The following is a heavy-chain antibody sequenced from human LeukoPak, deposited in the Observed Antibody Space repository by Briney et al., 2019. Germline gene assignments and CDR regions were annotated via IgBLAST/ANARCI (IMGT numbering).Heavy chain of an antibody. Sequence: ASVKVSCKASGYTFTYRYLHWVRQAPGQALEWIGWITPFNGNTNYAQKFQDRVTITRDRSMSTAYMELSSLRSEDTAMYYCARSGIAAAGNWYFDLWGRGTLVTVSS. D-gene: IGHD6-13*01. CDR2: ITPFNGNT. CDR1: GYTFTYRY. V-gene: IGHV1-45*02. CDR3: ARSGIAAAGNWYFDL. J-gene: IGHJ2*01.